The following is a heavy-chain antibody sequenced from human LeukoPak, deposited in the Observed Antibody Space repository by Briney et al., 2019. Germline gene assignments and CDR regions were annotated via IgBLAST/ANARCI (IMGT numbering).Heavy chain of an antibody. V-gene: IGHV1-18*01. Sequence: ASVKVSCKASGYTFTSYGISWVRQAPGQGLEWMGWIGAYNGNTNYAQKLQGRVTMTTDTSTSTAYMELRSLRSDDTAVYYCARVRGYCSGGSCYSVYWGQGTLVTVSS. D-gene: IGHD2-15*01. CDR3: ARVRGYCSGGSCYSVY. J-gene: IGHJ4*02. CDR1: GYTFTSYG. CDR2: IGAYNGNT.